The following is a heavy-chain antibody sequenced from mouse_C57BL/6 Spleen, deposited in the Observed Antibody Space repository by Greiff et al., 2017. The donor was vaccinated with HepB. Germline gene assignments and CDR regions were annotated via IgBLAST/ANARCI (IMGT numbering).Heavy chain of an antibody. CDR2: IYPGDGDT. Sequence: QVQLKESGPELVKPGASVKISCKASGYAFSSSWMNWVKQRPGKGLEWIGRIYPGDGDTNYNGKFKGKATLTADKSSSTAYMQLSSLTSEDSAVYFCARSDYYGSRRYAMDYWGQGTSVTVSS. D-gene: IGHD1-1*01. J-gene: IGHJ4*01. CDR1: GYAFSSSW. V-gene: IGHV1-82*01. CDR3: ARSDYYGSRRYAMDY.